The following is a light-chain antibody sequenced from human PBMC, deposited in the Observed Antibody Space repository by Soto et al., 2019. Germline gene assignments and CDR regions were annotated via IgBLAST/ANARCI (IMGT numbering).Light chain of an antibody. CDR2: GAS. CDR3: QQGGNWPVT. CDR1: QDVGTY. J-gene: IGKJ5*01. Sequence: VLTQSPVTLSLSPGERATLPCRASQDVGTYVAWYQVRGGQAPRLRISGASKRATGIPDRINGGGSGADFILTINSLSSGDSAVYFCQQGGNWPVTFGQGTRVEIK. V-gene: IGKV3D-11*01.